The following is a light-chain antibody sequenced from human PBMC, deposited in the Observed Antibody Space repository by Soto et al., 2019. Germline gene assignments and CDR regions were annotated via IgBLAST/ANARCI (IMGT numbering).Light chain of an antibody. CDR3: AAWDDSLRAVV. J-gene: IGLJ2*01. CDR2: RNH. CDR1: RSNIGTYT. V-gene: IGLV1-44*01. Sequence: QSVLTQSPSASGTPGQTVTISCSGSRSNIGTYTVNWYQQLPGTAPTLLIYRNHQRPSGVPDRFSGSKSGTSASLAISGPQSEDEADYYCAAWDDSLRAVVFGGGTKLTVL.